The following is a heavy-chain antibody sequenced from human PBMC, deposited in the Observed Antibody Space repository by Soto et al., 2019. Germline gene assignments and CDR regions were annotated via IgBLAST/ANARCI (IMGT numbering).Heavy chain of an antibody. J-gene: IGHJ4*02. CDR2: LSASGANT. Sequence: GGSLRLSCATSGFTFSNYGMGCVRQAPWKGLEWVSALSASGANTYYADSGRGRFTISRDNSKNTLYLQMNSLRAEDTAVYYCAKEGGSMQPFDYWGQGTMVTVSS. D-gene: IGHD5-12*01. CDR1: GFTFSNYG. CDR3: AKEGGSMQPFDY. V-gene: IGHV3-23*01.